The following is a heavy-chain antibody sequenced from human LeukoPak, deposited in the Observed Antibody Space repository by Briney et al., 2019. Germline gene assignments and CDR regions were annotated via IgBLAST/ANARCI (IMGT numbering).Heavy chain of an antibody. Sequence: GGSLTLSCAASGFAFSDYWMSWVRQAPGKGLEWVANIQQDGSEKYYVDSVKGRFTICRDNAKKSLDLQMNSLRAEDTAVYHWARAGILWGDYWGQGALVTVSS. V-gene: IGHV3-7*01. CDR3: ARAGILWGDY. J-gene: IGHJ4*02. CDR2: IQQDGSEK. D-gene: IGHD2-15*01. CDR1: GFAFSDYW.